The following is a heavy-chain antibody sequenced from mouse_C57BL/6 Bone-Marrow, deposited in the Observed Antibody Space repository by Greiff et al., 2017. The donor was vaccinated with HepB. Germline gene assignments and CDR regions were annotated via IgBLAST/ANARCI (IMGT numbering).Heavy chain of an antibody. Sequence: VQLKQSGPELVKPGASVKMSCKASGYTFTDYNMHWVKQSHGKSLEWIGYINPNNGGTSYNQKFKGKATLTVNKSSSTAYMELRSLTSEDSAVYYCARWGLGPHFDYWGQGTTLTVSS. V-gene: IGHV1-22*01. CDR2: INPNNGGT. D-gene: IGHD4-1*01. CDR1: GYTFTDYN. CDR3: ARWGLGPHFDY. J-gene: IGHJ2*01.